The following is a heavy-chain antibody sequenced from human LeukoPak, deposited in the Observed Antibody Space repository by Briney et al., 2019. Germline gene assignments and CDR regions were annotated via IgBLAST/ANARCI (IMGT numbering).Heavy chain of an antibody. CDR3: ARRGLIDY. V-gene: IGHV4-39*01. D-gene: IGHD3/OR15-3a*01. CDR1: GGSISGSFYY. CDR2: IYYSGST. Sequence: PSETLSLTCTVSGGSISGSFYYWGWIRQPPGKGLEWIGSIYYSGSTYYNLSLKSRVTISVDTSKNQFSLNLSSVTAADTAVYYCARRGLIDYWGQGTLVTVSS. J-gene: IGHJ4*02.